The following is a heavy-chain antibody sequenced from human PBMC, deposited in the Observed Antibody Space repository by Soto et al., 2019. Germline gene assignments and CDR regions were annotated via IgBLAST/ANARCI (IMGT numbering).Heavy chain of an antibody. Sequence: GGSLRLSCAACGFTFISYAMTWVRQAPGKGLEWVSAISGGGGNTYYADSVKGRFTISRDNSKNTLYLQMNSLRAEDTAVYYCALRPGSPYYFDYWGQGTLVTVSS. J-gene: IGHJ4*02. CDR3: ALRPGSPYYFDY. V-gene: IGHV3-23*01. CDR2: ISGGGGNT. D-gene: IGHD3-10*01. CDR1: GFTFISYA.